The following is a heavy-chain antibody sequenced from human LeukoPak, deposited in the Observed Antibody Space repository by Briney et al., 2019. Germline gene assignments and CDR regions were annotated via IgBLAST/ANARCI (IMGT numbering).Heavy chain of an antibody. V-gene: IGHV1-69*01. J-gene: IGHJ4*02. CDR2: IIAIFGTA. Sequence: SVKVSCKASGGTFSSYAISWVRQAPGQGLEWMGGIIAIFGTANYAQKFQGRVTITADESTSTAYMELSSLRSEDTAVYYCARGSRCSSTSCYAGDDYWGQGTLVTVSS. CDR1: GGTFSSYA. D-gene: IGHD2-2*01. CDR3: ARGSRCSSTSCYAGDDY.